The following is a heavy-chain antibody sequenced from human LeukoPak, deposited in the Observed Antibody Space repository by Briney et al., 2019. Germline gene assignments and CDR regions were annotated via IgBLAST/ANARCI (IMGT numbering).Heavy chain of an antibody. Sequence: PSETLSLTCTVSGGSISSYYWSWIRRPPGKGLEWIGYIYYSGSTNYNPSLKSRVTISVDTSKNQFSLKLSSVTAADTAVYYCAREIAVRYYYMDVWGKGTTVTVSS. CDR2: IYYSGST. CDR3: AREIAVRYYYMDV. V-gene: IGHV4-59*01. CDR1: GGSISSYY. J-gene: IGHJ6*03. D-gene: IGHD6-19*01.